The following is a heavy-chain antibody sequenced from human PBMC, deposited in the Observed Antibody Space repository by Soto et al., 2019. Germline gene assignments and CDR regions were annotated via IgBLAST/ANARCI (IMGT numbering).Heavy chain of an antibody. V-gene: IGHV3-23*01. J-gene: IGHJ5*02. CDR1: GFPFSDYA. Sequence: PGGSLRLSCAASGFPFSDYAMNWVRQAPEKGLEWVSTISNSGDSTYYADSVKGRFTISRDNSKNTLYLQMNSLRAEDTAVYYCARDRVRGVLHFGFDPWGQGTLVTVSS. CDR3: ARDRVRGVLHFGFDP. CDR2: ISNSGDST. D-gene: IGHD3-10*01.